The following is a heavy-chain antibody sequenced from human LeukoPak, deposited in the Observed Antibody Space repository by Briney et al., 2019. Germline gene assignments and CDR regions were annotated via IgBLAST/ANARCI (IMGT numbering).Heavy chain of an antibody. CDR2: IYHSGKT. V-gene: IGHV4-30-2*01. Sequence: PSETLSLTCAVSGGSFSSGHYSWSWIRQPPGKGLEWIGYIYHSGKTYYNPSLKNRVAISVGRSKNQFSLKVNSMTAADTAVYYCARVIAVAGTDYMDVWGKGTTVTVSS. CDR3: ARVIAVAGTDYMDV. D-gene: IGHD6-19*01. CDR1: GGSFSSGHYS. J-gene: IGHJ6*03.